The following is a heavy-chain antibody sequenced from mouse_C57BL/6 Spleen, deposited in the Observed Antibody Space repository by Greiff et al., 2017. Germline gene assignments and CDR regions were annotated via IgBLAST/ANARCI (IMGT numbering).Heavy chain of an antibody. D-gene: IGHD4-1*01. CDR1: GFSLTSYG. Sequence: VKLMESGPGLVQPSQSLSITCTVSGFSLTSYGVHWVRQSPGKGLEWLGVIWSGGSTDYNAAFVSRLSISKDNSKSQVFFKMNSLQADDTAIYYCARNPLTGSYAMDYWGQGTSVTVSS. V-gene: IGHV2-2*01. CDR3: ARNPLTGSYAMDY. J-gene: IGHJ4*01. CDR2: IWSGGST.